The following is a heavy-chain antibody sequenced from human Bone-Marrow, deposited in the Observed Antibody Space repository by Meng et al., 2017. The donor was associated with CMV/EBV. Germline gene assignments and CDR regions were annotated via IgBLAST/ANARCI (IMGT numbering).Heavy chain of an antibody. Sequence: CAASRFTFSTYSMHWVRQAPGKGLEWVSSISGSSTYRAYTDSVKGRFTISRDNAKNSLYLQMNSLRAEDTAVYYCARDSYESSGYFGYWGQGTLVTVSS. J-gene: IGHJ4*02. CDR2: ISGSSTYR. D-gene: IGHD3-22*01. V-gene: IGHV3-21*01. CDR3: ARDSYESSGYFGY. CDR1: RFTFSTYS.